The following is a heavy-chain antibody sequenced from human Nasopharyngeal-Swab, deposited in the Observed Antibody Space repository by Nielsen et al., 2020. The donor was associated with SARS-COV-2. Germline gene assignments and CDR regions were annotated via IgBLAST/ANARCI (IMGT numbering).Heavy chain of an antibody. CDR2: IKQDGSEK. CDR3: ASHLSYYDRSGYFSEGFDY. J-gene: IGHJ4*02. Sequence: GALKISCAASGFTFSNYWMSWVRQAPGKGLEWVANIKQDGSEKYYLDSVRGRFTISRDNAKNPLFLQMNSLRAEDTAVYYCASHLSYYDRSGYFSEGFDYWGQGTLVTVSS. V-gene: IGHV3-7*01. CDR1: GFTFSNYW. D-gene: IGHD3-22*01.